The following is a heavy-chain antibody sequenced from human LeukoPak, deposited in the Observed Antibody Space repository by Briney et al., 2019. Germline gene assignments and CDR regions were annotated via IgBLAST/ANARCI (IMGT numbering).Heavy chain of an antibody. CDR3: ARTRGAAAAHLSWFDP. D-gene: IGHD6-13*01. CDR1: GPSLRSNTW. Sequence: PTETLSLTCAVDGPSLRSNTWWTWARKPPGQGLKWTGEFFHSGSINYSPYLKRRVTISVDTSKDQFSLKLSSVTAADTAVVYCARTRGAAAAHLSWFDPWGQGTLVTVSS. V-gene: IGHV4-4*02. J-gene: IGHJ5*02. CDR2: FFHSGSI.